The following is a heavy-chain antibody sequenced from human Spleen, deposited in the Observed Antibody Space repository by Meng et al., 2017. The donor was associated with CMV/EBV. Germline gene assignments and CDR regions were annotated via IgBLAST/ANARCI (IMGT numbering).Heavy chain of an antibody. D-gene: IGHD3-16*02. Sequence: SVKVSCXXSGGSFNIFAVNWVRQAPGQGLEWXGGIIPIVGITNYAQKFQGRVTITADRSTNTAYMELSSPRXGDTAVXYGGGDRTXLGITFGGVIVSSPYDYWGQGTLVTVSS. V-gene: IGHV1-69*10. J-gene: IGHJ4*02. CDR1: GGSFNIFA. CDR3: GGDRTXLGITFGGVIVSSPYDY. CDR2: IIPIVGIT.